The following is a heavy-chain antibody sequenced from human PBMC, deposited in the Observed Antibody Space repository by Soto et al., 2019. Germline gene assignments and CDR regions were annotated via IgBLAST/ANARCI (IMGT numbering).Heavy chain of an antibody. V-gene: IGHV3-48*03. CDR1: GFSFNLHQ. D-gene: IGHD6-13*01. CDR3: TRGPRADSAGTGAH. CDR2: IGASGSTN. J-gene: IGHJ4*02. Sequence: GGSVRLSFAASGFSFNLHQMTWFRHAPGKALEXISYIGASGSTNGYEDSVRGRFTISRDNFKNTLYLQMNNLKPDDTAIYYCTRGPRADSAGTGAHWGQGTPVTVSS.